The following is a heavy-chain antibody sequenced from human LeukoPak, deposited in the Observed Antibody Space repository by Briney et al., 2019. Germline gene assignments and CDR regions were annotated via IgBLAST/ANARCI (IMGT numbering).Heavy chain of an antibody. CDR3: ARDGRCGGDCYAS. CDR2: ISTSGSRI. Sequence: GGSLRLSCAASGFNINGYNMNWVRQAPGKGLEWLSYISTSGSRILYADSVKGRFTISRDNAKRSLYLQMNSLRVEDTAVYYCARDGRCGGDCYASWGQGTLVTVSS. V-gene: IGHV3-48*01. J-gene: IGHJ4*02. D-gene: IGHD2-21*02. CDR1: GFNINGYN.